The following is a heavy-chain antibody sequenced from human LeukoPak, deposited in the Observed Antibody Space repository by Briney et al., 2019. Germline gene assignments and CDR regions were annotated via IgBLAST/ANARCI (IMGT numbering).Heavy chain of an antibody. CDR3: ARMPSSGPDNTFDI. J-gene: IGHJ3*02. CDR2: IIPILGIA. Sequence: ASVKVSCKASGGTFISYAISWVRQAPGQGLEWMGRIIPILGIANYAQKFQGRVTITADKSTSTAYMELSSLRSEDTAVYYCARMPSSGPDNTFDIWGQGTMVTVSS. D-gene: IGHD3-22*01. CDR1: GGTFISYA. V-gene: IGHV1-69*04.